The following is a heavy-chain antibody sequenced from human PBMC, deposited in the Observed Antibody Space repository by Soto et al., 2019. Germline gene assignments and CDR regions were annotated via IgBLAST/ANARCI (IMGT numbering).Heavy chain of an antibody. Sequence: GGSLRLSCVASGFSFSRYWMHWVRQAPGKGLEWVSRIKSDGTSTSYADSVKGRFTIPRDNAKNTLYLQMDNLRAEDTAVYYCAREGLDTAGFFDIWGQGTMVTVSS. J-gene: IGHJ3*02. D-gene: IGHD6-13*01. CDR2: IKSDGTST. CDR3: AREGLDTAGFFDI. CDR1: GFSFSRYW. V-gene: IGHV3-74*01.